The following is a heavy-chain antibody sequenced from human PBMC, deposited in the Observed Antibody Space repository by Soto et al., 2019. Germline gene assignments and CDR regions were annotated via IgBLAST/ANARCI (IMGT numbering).Heavy chain of an antibody. V-gene: IGHV3-21*01. CDR2: ISSSSSYI. CDR3: ARDDPVTPRAFDI. D-gene: IGHD2-21*02. J-gene: IGHJ3*02. CDR1: GFTFSSYS. Sequence: GGSLRLSCAASGFTFSSYSMNWVRQAPGKGLEWVSSISSSSSYIYYADSVKGRFTISRDNAKNSLYLQMNSLRAEDTAVYYCARDDPVTPRAFDIWGQGTMVTVSS.